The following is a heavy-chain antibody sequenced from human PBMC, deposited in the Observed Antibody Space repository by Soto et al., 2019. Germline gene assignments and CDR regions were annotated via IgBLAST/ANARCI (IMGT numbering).Heavy chain of an antibody. CDR1: GVSFSYVW. J-gene: IGHJ4*02. Sequence: EVQLVESGGGLVKPGGSLRLSCAASGVSFSYVWMNWVRQAPGKGLEWVGRIKSKTDGGTTVYAAPVKGRFTISRDDSTYTLYLQMNSLKTEDTAVYYCSTGRDDLLYWGQGTLVTVSS. V-gene: IGHV3-15*07. D-gene: IGHD2-15*01. CDR2: IKSKTDGGTT. CDR3: STGRDDLLY.